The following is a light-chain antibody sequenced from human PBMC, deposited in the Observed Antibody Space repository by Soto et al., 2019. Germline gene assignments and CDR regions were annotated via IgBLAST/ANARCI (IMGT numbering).Light chain of an antibody. CDR3: SSYSIRTAYL. CDR2: EVS. Sequence: QSALTQPASVSGSPGQSITISCTGTSSDVGGYDYVSWYQLHPGKAPKLMVFEVSNRPSGVSYRFSGSKSGNTASLTISGLQAEDEAGYFCSSYSIRTAYLFGTGTKVTVL. CDR1: SSDVGGYDY. J-gene: IGLJ1*01. V-gene: IGLV2-14*01.